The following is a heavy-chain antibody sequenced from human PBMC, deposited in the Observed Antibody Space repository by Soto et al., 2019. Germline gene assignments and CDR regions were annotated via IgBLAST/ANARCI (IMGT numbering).Heavy chain of an antibody. J-gene: IGHJ4*02. V-gene: IGHV3-23*01. D-gene: IGHD2-2*01. CDR2: ISGSGGST. CDR3: ATSGIVGVPAAGPGGY. Sequence: GSLRLSCAASGFTFGRYAMNWVRQAPGKGLEWVSAISGSGGSTYYADSVKGRFTISRDNSKNTVNLQMNSLRAEDTAVYYCATSGIVGVPAAGPGGYRGQGTLVTVSS. CDR1: GFTFGRYA.